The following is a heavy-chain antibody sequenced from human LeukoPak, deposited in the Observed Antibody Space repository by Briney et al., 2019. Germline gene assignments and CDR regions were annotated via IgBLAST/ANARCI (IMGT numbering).Heavy chain of an antibody. CDR3: VRETTTEYYDSSGYYRQTEVFDA. D-gene: IGHD3-22*01. J-gene: IGHJ3*01. CDR1: GDSVRSDTYY. Sequence: PSETLSLTCTVSGDSVRSDTYYWSWIRQPPGKGLEWIGFVYYSGRTNYNASLKSRVTMSVDTSKNQFSLMLRSVTAADTAVHYCVRETTTEYYDSSGYYRQTEVFDAWGQGTMVTVSS. V-gene: IGHV4-61*01. CDR2: VYYSGRT.